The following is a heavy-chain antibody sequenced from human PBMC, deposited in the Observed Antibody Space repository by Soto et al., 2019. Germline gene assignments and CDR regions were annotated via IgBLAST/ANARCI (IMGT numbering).Heavy chain of an antibody. Sequence: PGESLKISCKASGYNFSTFWISWMRQVPGKGLEWMGRIDPSDSYSNYSPSFQGHTTISADKSINTAYLHFSNLKASDTAVYYCARNFPLPTDLQFYYYYYYGVDVWGHETAVTVSS. CDR1: GYNFSTFW. V-gene: IGHV5-10-1*01. J-gene: IGHJ6*02. D-gene: IGHD4-4*01. CDR3: ARNFPLPTDLQFYYYYYYGVDV. CDR2: IDPSDSYS.